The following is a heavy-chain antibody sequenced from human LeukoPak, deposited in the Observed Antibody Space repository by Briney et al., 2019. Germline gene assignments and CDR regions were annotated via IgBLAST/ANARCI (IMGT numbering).Heavy chain of an antibody. CDR3: ASDPPLSSSWYEGWFDP. CDR1: GYRFTSYW. CDR2: IYPGDSDT. D-gene: IGHD6-13*01. J-gene: IGHJ5*02. Sequence: RGESLKISCKGSGYRFTSYWIGWVRQMPGKGLEWMGFIYPGDSDTRYSPSFQGQVTISADKSMSTAYLQWSSLKASDTAMYYCASDPPLSSSWYEGWFDPWGQGTLVTVSS. V-gene: IGHV5-51*01.